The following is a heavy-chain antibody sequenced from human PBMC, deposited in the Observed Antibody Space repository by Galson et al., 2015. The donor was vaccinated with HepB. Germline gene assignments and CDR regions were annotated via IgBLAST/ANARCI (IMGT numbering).Heavy chain of an antibody. Sequence: SLRLSCAASGFTFSSYPMGWVRQAPGKGLEWVSVISASGGGTYYADSVKGRFTISRDNSKNTLYLQMNSLRAEDTAVYYCAKDFMTNWNDDDMDVWGQGTTVTVSS. CDR3: AKDFMTNWNDDDMDV. J-gene: IGHJ6*02. D-gene: IGHD1-1*01. CDR2: ISASGGGT. CDR1: GFTFSSYP. V-gene: IGHV3-23*01.